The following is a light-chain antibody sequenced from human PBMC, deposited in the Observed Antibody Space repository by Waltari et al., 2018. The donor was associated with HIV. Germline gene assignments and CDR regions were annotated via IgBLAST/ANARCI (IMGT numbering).Light chain of an antibody. J-gene: IGLJ1*01. CDR3: ASWDDGLSGHV. CDR1: NSNIGRNF. CDR2: RND. V-gene: IGLV1-47*01. Sequence: QSGLTQPPSVSGTPGQRLTIPCSGSNSNIGRNFVFWYRQLPGAAPSLLVYRNDQRPSGVVDRFSGSRSGASASLGIDRLRVEDEADYYCASWDDGLSGHVFGGGTTVSV.